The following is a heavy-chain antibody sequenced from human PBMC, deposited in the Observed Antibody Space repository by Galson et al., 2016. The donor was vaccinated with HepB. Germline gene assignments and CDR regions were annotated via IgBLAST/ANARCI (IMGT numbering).Heavy chain of an antibody. CDR1: GFSFSDYY. Sequence: SLRLSCAASGFSFSDYYLSWIRQIPGKGLEWVSYLGPNSDRTNSAESVKGRFTISRDNARSSLYLQMNSLRAEDTALYYCARSQVGTNGLFDSWGQGTQVTVSS. D-gene: IGHD2-21*02. CDR2: LGPNSDRT. V-gene: IGHV3-11*06. CDR3: ARSQVGTNGLFDS. J-gene: IGHJ4*02.